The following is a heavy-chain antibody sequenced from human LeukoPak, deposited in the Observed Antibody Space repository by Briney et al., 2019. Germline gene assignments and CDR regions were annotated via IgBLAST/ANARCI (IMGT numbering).Heavy chain of an antibody. D-gene: IGHD3-22*01. J-gene: IGHJ3*02. Sequence: ASVKVSCKVSVYTLTELSMHWVRQAPGKGLEWMGGFDPEDGETIYAQKFQGRVTMTEDTSTDTAYMELSSLRSEDTAVYYCATGDSSGYFYAFDIWGQGTMVTVSS. V-gene: IGHV1-24*01. CDR2: FDPEDGET. CDR3: ATGDSSGYFYAFDI. CDR1: VYTLTELS.